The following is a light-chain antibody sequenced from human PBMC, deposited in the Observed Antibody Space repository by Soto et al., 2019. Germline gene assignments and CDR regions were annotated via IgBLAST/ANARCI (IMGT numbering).Light chain of an antibody. Sequence: GYSVTITCLASQNIRNWLAWYQQKPGKAPNPLIYDASSLKSGVPSRFSGSGSGTEFTLTISSLQPDDFATYYCQHYNSYSEAFGQGTKVDIK. CDR3: QHYNSYSEA. CDR2: DAS. CDR1: QNIRNW. V-gene: IGKV1-5*01. J-gene: IGKJ1*01.